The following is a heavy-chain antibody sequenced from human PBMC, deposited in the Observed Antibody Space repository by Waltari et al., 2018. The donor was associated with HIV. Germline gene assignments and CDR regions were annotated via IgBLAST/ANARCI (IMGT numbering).Heavy chain of an antibody. Sequence: EVQLVESGGTVVQPGGSLRLSCAASDFSFSTYWMSWAREAPGKGLEWVASIKQDGSEIQYVDSVKGRFIISRDNSRKSVHLQMNSLRVDDTAVYYCARDRRSQLDYWGQGTLVTVSS. J-gene: IGHJ4*02. V-gene: IGHV3-7*01. D-gene: IGHD1-1*01. CDR2: IKQDGSEI. CDR1: DFSFSTYW. CDR3: ARDRRSQLDY.